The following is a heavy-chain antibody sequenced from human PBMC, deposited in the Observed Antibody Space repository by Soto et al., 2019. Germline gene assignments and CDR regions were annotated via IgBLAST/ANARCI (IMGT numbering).Heavy chain of an antibody. J-gene: IGHJ5*02. D-gene: IGHD6-19*01. CDR2: IRVGGGGA. V-gene: IGHV3-23*01. CDR3: AKCTVGTILSSGWCNWFDP. CDR1: TVAFSTSA. Sequence: GGSLRLSCEASTVAFSTSAMSWVRQAPGKGLEWVSSIRVGGGGAFYADSVKGRFTISRDNSRNTLYLQMNNLRAEDTAVYYCAKCTVGTILSSGWCNWFDPWGQGTLVTVSS.